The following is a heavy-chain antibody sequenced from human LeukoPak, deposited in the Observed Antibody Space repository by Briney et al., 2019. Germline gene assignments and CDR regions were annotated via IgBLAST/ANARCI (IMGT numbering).Heavy chain of an antibody. CDR2: ISDIGSI. CDR1: GGSISSYY. V-gene: IGHV4-59*01. D-gene: IGHD3-10*01. J-gene: IGHJ6*02. Sequence: SETLSLTCTVSGGSISSYYWSWIRQPPGKGLEWVAYISDIGSINYNPPLKSRVTISVDTSKNQFPLKLSSVTAADTAVYYCARDSDYYYYGMDVWGQGTTVTVSS. CDR3: ARDSDYYYYGMDV.